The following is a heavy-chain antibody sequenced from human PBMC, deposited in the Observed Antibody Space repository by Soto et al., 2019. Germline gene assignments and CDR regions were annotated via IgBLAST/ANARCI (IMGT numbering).Heavy chain of an antibody. V-gene: IGHV1-58*01. CDR1: GFAFTSSA. J-gene: IGHJ6*02. CDR3: AADPHMTTVRLYYYYYGMDV. Sequence: ASVKVSCKASGFAFTSSAVQWVRQARGQRLEWIGWIVVGSGNTNYAQKFQERVTITRDMSTSTAYMELSSLRSEDTAVYYCAADPHMTTVRLYYYYYGMDVWGQGTTVTVS. CDR2: IVVGSGNT. D-gene: IGHD4-4*01.